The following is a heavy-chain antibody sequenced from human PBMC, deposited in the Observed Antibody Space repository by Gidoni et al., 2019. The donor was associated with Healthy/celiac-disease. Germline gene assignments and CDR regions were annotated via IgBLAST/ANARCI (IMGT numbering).Heavy chain of an antibody. CDR1: GFTFSSYS. CDR3: ASDYGGRNWYFDL. CDR2: ISSSSSYI. J-gene: IGHJ2*01. Sequence: EVQLVESGGGLVKPGGSLRLSCAASGFTFSSYSMNWVRQAPGKGLEWVSSISSSSSYIYYAESVKGRFTISRDNAKNSLYLQMNSLRAEDTAVYYCASDYGGRNWYFDLWGRGTLVTVSS. V-gene: IGHV3-21*01. D-gene: IGHD4-17*01.